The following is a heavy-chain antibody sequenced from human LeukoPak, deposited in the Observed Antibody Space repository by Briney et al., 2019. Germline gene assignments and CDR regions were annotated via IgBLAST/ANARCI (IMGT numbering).Heavy chain of an antibody. J-gene: IGHJ4*02. CDR3: AKLGYSGYDYLDY. CDR1: GFTFSSYA. D-gene: IGHD5-12*01. Sequence: GESLRLSCAASGFTFSSYAMSWVRQAPGKGLEWVSAISGSGGSTYYADSVKGRFTISRDNSKNTLYLQMNSLRAEDTAVYYCAKLGYSGYDYLDYWGQGTLVTVSS. V-gene: IGHV3-23*01. CDR2: ISGSGGST.